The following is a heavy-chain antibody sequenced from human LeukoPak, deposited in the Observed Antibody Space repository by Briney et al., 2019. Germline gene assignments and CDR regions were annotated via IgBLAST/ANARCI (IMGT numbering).Heavy chain of an antibody. Sequence: GESLKISCKGSGYRFTSYWIGWVRQMPGKGLEWMGIIYPGDSDTRYSPSFQGQVTISADKSISTAYLQWSSLKASDTAMYYCARHVYSSSWYFDYWGQGTLVTVSS. CDR1: GYRFTSYW. CDR2: IYPGDSDT. CDR3: ARHVYSSSWYFDY. J-gene: IGHJ4*02. D-gene: IGHD6-13*01. V-gene: IGHV5-51*01.